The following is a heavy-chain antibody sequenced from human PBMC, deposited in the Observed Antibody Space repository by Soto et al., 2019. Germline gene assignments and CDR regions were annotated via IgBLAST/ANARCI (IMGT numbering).Heavy chain of an antibody. CDR2: ISSSGATT. Sequence: EVQLLESGGDLVQRGGSLRLSCAASGFIFSDYAMSWVRQAPGKGLEWVSGISSSGATTYYPDSVEGRFTISKDNSKNKLYLQMNGLRDRDTAVYYCEKGVVPRRYNIPKMNFDLLGQGALVAVSS. J-gene: IGHJ4*02. CDR3: EKGVVPRRYNIPKMNFDL. V-gene: IGHV3-23*01. CDR1: GFIFSDYA. D-gene: IGHD1-1*01.